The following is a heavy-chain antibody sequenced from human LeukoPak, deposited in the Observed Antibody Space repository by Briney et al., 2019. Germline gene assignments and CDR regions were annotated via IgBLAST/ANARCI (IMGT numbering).Heavy chain of an antibody. D-gene: IGHD3-10*01. CDR1: GYTFTSYY. V-gene: IGHV1-46*01. Sequence: ASVKVSCKASGYTFTSYYMHWVRQAPGQGLEWMGVINPSGGSTSYAQKFQGRVTMTRDTSTSTVYMELSSLRSEDTAVYYCARDRGENWFDPWGQGTLVTVSS. J-gene: IGHJ5*02. CDR3: ARDRGENWFDP. CDR2: INPSGGST.